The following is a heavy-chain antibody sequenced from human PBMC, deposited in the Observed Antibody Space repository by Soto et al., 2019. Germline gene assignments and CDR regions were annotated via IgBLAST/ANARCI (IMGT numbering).Heavy chain of an antibody. CDR3: ARDRRVYAIWGPRYYYGMDV. CDR1: GYTFTGYY. Sequence: ASVKVSCKASGYTFTGYYMHWVRQAPGQGLEWMGWINPNSGGTNYARKFQGRVTMTRDTSISTAYMELSRLRSDDTAVYYCARDRRVYAIWGPRYYYGMDVWGQGTTVTVSS. J-gene: IGHJ6*02. D-gene: IGHD2-8*01. CDR2: INPNSGGT. V-gene: IGHV1-2*02.